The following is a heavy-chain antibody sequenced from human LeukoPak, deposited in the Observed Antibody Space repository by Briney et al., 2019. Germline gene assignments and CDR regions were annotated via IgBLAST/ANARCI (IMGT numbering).Heavy chain of an antibody. V-gene: IGHV4-4*02. CDR2: IHYSGST. CDR3: ARALRLGYMDV. J-gene: IGHJ6*03. D-gene: IGHD3-16*01. Sequence: SGTLSLTCGVSGGSISRSNWWSWVRQSPVKGLEWIGEIHYSGSTNYNPSLKSRVTISVDKSKNQFSLKLSSVTAADTAVYYCARALRLGYMDVWGKGTTVTVSS. CDR1: GGSISRSNW.